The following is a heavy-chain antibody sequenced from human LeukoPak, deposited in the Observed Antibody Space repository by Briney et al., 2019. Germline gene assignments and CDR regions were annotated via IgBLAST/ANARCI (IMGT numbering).Heavy chain of an antibody. Sequence: GESLKISCKGSGYIFTNNWIGWVRQMPGKGLEWMGIMYPGDSDTRYSPSFEGQVTNSADKSISTAYLQWSSLKASDTAMYYCARQTRDGSGSRGYSFDFWGQGTLVTVSS. CDR3: ARQTRDGSGSRGYSFDF. CDR1: GYIFTNNW. D-gene: IGHD3-10*01. CDR2: MYPGDSDT. V-gene: IGHV5-51*01. J-gene: IGHJ4*02.